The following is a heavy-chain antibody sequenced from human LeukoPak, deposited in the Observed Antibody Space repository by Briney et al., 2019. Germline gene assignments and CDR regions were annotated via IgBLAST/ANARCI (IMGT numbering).Heavy chain of an antibody. D-gene: IGHD2-15*01. CDR1: GFSFRNYW. Sequence: GGSLRLSCAASGFSFRNYWMGWVRQAPGKGLEWVANTKPDGSAEYYADSVRGRFSTSRDTANNLLYLQMNSLRAEDTAVYYCARDGGLHTNFDYWGQGTLVTVSS. V-gene: IGHV3-7*01. J-gene: IGHJ4*02. CDR3: ARDGGLHTNFDY. CDR2: TKPDGSAE.